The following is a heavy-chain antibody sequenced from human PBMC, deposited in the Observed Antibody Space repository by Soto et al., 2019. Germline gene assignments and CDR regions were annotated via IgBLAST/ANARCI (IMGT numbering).Heavy chain of an antibody. V-gene: IGHV4-34*01. J-gene: IGHJ4*02. CDR1: GGSFSGYY. D-gene: IGHD6-13*01. CDR2: INHSGST. CDR3: ARIRTNTQLVFRSSDKGTYYFDY. Sequence: QVQLQQWGAGLLKPSETLSLTCAVYGGSFSGYYWSWVRQPPGKGLEWIGEINHSGSTNYNPSLKSRVIISVDTSKNQFSLRLNSVTAADTAVYYCARIRTNTQLVFRSSDKGTYYFDYWGQGTLVTVSS.